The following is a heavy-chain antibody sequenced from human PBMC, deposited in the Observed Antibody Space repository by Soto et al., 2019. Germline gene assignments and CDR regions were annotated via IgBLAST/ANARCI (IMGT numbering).Heavy chain of an antibody. D-gene: IGHD3-10*01. CDR3: ARDDEDGSYCDLGY. CDR2: ILHDGNNK. Sequence: GGSLRLSCAASGFTFSNYITHWVRQAPGKGLEWVADILHDGNNKYYADSVKGRFTISRDNSKNTLYLQMNSLRAEDTAVYYCARDDEDGSYCDLGYWGQGTLVTVSS. CDR1: GFTFSNYI. J-gene: IGHJ4*02. V-gene: IGHV3-30-3*01.